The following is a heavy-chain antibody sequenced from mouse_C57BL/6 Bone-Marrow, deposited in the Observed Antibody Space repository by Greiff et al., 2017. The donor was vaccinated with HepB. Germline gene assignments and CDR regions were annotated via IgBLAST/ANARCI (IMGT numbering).Heavy chain of an antibody. CDR2: ISDGGSYT. CDR3: ARDYPYYAMDY. J-gene: IGHJ4*01. Sequence: EVKLMESGGGLVKPGGSLKLSCAASGFTFSSYAMSWVRQTPEKRLEWVATISDGGSYTYYPDNVKGRFTISRDNAKNNRYLQMSHLKSEDTAMYYCARDYPYYAMDYWGQGTSVTVSS. V-gene: IGHV5-4*01. CDR1: GFTFSSYA.